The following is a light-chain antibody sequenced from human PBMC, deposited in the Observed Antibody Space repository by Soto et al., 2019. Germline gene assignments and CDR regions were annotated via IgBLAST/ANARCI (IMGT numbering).Light chain of an antibody. CDR3: SSYTSSSTYV. J-gene: IGLJ1*01. V-gene: IGLV2-14*01. CDR1: SSDVGGYNY. CDR2: DVS. Sequence: QSVLTQPASVSGSPGQSITISCTGTSSDVGGYNYVSWYQQHPGKAPKLMIYDVSNRPSGVSNRFSGSKSGNTASLTISWLQAEDEADYYCSSYTSSSTYVFGTGTKDTVL.